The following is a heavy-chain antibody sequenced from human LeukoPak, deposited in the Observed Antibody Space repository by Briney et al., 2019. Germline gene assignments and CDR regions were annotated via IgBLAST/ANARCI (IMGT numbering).Heavy chain of an antibody. V-gene: IGHV3-23*01. D-gene: IGHD3-9*01. Sequence: PGGSLRLSCAASGFTFSSYAMSWVRQAPGKGLEWVSAISGSGGSTYYADSVKGRFTISRDNSKNTLYLQMNSLRAEDTAVYYCAKPTYAILTGYLYYFDYWGQGTLVTVSS. CDR3: AKPTYAILTGYLYYFDY. CDR1: GFTFSSYA. J-gene: IGHJ4*02. CDR2: ISGSGGST.